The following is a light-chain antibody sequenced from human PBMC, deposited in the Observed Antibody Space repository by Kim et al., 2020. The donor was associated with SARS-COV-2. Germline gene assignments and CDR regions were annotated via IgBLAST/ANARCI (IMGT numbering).Light chain of an antibody. CDR2: AAS. CDR3: QQNYNSPRT. V-gene: IGKV1-39*01. J-gene: IGKJ4*02. Sequence: DIQMTQSPSSLSASVGDRVTITCRASQGISNYLNWYQQKPGKAPTFLMFAASTLESGVPSRFSGSGSGTEFTLTITSLQPEDFATYYCQQNYNSPRTCGRGNKLEI. CDR1: QGISNY.